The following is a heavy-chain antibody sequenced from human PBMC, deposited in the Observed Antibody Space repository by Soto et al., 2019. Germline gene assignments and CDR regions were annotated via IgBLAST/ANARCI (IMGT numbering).Heavy chain of an antibody. J-gene: IGHJ4*02. CDR2: IYPGDSDT. V-gene: IGHV5-51*01. D-gene: IGHD3-22*01. Sequence: GESLKISCKGSGYTFSGYWIGWVRQMPGKGLEWMGIIYPGDSDTRYSPSFQGQVTISADKSITTAYLQWRGLKASDTAIYYCARGAFYYDSSGYPGYWGQGTLVTVSS. CDR1: GYTFSGYW. CDR3: ARGAFYYDSSGYPGY.